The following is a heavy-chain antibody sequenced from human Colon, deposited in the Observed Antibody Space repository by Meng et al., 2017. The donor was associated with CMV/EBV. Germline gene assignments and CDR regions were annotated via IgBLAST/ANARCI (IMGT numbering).Heavy chain of an antibody. CDR1: GFTFSSYT. V-gene: IGHV3-23*01. CDR3: AKGTTLTTLDY. D-gene: IGHD4-11*01. J-gene: IGHJ4*02. CDR2: ISATGGST. Sequence: GESLKISCAASGFTFSSYTMGWVRQAPGKGLEWVSAISATGGSTSYTDSVKGRFTISRDNSKNTLYLQMSSLRAEDTAVYYCAKGTTLTTLDYWGQGTLVTVSS.